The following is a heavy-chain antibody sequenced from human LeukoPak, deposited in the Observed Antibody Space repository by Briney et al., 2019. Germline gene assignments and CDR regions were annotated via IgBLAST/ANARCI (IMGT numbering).Heavy chain of an antibody. V-gene: IGHV1-2*02. D-gene: IGHD2-2*01. J-gene: IGHJ5*02. CDR1: GYTFTGYY. CDR3: ARARGDIVVVPAAIWFDP. Sequence: ASVKVSCKASGYTFTGYYMHWVRQAPGQGLEWMGWIKPNSGGTNSAQKFQGRVSMTRDTSISTAYMELSRLRSDDTAVYYCARARGDIVVVPAAIWFDPWGQGTLVTVSS. CDR2: IKPNSGGT.